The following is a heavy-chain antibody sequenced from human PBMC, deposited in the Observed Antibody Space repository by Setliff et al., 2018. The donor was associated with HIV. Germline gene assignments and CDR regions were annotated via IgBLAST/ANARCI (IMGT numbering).Heavy chain of an antibody. Sequence: PSETLSLTCTVSGGSISSYYWSWIRQPAGKGLEWIGRIYTSGSTNYNPSLKSRVTMSVDTSKNHFSLKLNSVTAADTAVYFCARPTTGVGGGAAFDIWGQGTMVTVSS. CDR1: GGSISSYY. V-gene: IGHV4-4*07. CDR2: IYTSGST. CDR3: ARPTTGVGGGAAFDI. D-gene: IGHD2-8*01. J-gene: IGHJ3*02.